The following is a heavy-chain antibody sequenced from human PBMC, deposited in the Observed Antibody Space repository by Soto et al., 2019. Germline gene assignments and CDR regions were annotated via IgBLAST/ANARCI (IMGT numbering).Heavy chain of an antibody. CDR2: IKSKPDGGTT. V-gene: IGHV3-15*01. D-gene: IGHD3-9*01. CDR3: TSALLARF. Sequence: GGSLRLSCAASGFIFGNTWMTWVRQAPGKGLEWVGRIKSKPDGGTTDYAAPVKGRFSISRDDSKSTVYLQMNSLKTEDTAVYYCTSALLARFWGQGILVTVSS. J-gene: IGHJ4*02. CDR1: GFIFGNTW.